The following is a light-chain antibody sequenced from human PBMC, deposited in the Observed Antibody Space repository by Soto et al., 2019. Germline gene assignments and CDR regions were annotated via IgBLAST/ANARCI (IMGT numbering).Light chain of an antibody. Sequence: QSVLTQPPSVSAAPGQTVTISCSGSSSNIGNNYVSWYQQLPGTAPKLLIYDNNKRPSGIPDRCSGSKSGTSATLGITGLQTGDEDDYYCGTWYSSRSAVVFGGGTKLTVL. CDR1: SSNIGNNY. J-gene: IGLJ2*01. CDR2: DNN. CDR3: GTWYSSRSAVV. V-gene: IGLV1-51*01.